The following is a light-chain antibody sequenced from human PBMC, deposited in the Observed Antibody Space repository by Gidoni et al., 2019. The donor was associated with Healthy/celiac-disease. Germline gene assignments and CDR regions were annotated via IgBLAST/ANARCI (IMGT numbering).Light chain of an antibody. J-gene: IGKJ3*01. CDR3: QQRSNWPPVFT. V-gene: IGKV3-11*01. Sequence: EIVLTQSPATLSLSPGERATLSCRASQSVSSYLAWYQQKPGQAPRLLIYDASNRATGIPARFSGSGSGTDFTRTISSLEPEDFAVYYCQQRSNWPPVFTFXPXTKVXIK. CDR1: QSVSSY. CDR2: DAS.